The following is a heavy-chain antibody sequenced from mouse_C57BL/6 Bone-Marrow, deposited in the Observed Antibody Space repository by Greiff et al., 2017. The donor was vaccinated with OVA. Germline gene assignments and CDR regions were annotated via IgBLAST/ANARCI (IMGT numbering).Heavy chain of an antibody. J-gene: IGHJ1*03. D-gene: IGHD1-1*01. CDR2: IDPSDSET. CDR1: GYTFTSYW. V-gene: IGHV1-52*01. Sequence: QVQLQQPGAELVRPGSSVKLSCKASGYTFTSYWMHWVKQRPIQGLEWIGNIDPSDSETHYNQKFKDKATLTVDKSSSTAYMQLSSLTSEDSAVYYCARVAYYYGSISYWYFDVWGTGTTVTVSS. CDR3: ARVAYYYGSISYWYFDV.